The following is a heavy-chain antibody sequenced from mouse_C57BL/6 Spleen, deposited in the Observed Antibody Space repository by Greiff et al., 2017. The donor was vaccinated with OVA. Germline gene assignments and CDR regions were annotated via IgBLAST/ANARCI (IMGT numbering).Heavy chain of an antibody. D-gene: IGHD1-1*02. CDR3: ARMGNYGLYYAMDY. CDR2: IDPSDSYT. CDR1: GYTFTSYW. J-gene: IGHJ4*01. Sequence: VQLQQPGAELVKPGASVKLSCKASGYTFTSYWMQWVKQRPGQGLEWIGEIDPSDSYTNYTQKFKGTATLTVDTSYSTAYMQLSSLTSEDSAVYYGARMGNYGLYYAMDYWGQGTSVTVSS. V-gene: IGHV1-50*01.